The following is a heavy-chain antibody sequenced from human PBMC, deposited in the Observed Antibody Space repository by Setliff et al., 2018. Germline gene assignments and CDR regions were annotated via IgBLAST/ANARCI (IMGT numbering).Heavy chain of an antibody. CDR2: IIPIFGTA. D-gene: IGHD3-3*01. J-gene: IGHJ5*02. CDR1: GYTFINYE. CDR3: ARLEQFLEWPWFDP. V-gene: IGHV1-69*05. Sequence: GASVKVSCKASGYTFINYEINWVRQAPGQGLEWMGGIIPIFGTANYAQKFQGRVTITTDESTSTAYMELSSLRSEDTAVYYCARLEQFLEWPWFDPWGQGTLVTVSS.